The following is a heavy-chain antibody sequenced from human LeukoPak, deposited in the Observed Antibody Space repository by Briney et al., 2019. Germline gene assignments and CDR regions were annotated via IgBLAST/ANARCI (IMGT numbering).Heavy chain of an antibody. D-gene: IGHD2-21*02. CDR3: VKDVVTLGTYFDY. CDR2: IRYEGSNK. Sequence: QSGGSLRLSCAASGFTFSSYGMHWVRQAPGKGLEWVGFIRYEGSNKYYADSVKGRFTISRDNSKNTLYLQMNSLRAEDTAVYYCVKDVVTLGTYFDYWGQGTLVTVSS. CDR1: GFTFSSYG. V-gene: IGHV3-30*02. J-gene: IGHJ4*02.